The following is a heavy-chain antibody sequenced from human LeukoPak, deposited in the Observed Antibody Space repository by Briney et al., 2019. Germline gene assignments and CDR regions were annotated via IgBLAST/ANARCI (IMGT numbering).Heavy chain of an antibody. CDR1: GGTFSSNA. Sequence: SVKVSCKASGGTFSSNAISWMRQAPGQGLEWMGRIIPIFGIANYAQKFQGRVTITADKSTSTAYMELSSLRSEDTAVYYCARSPDYDSSGDVWFDPWGQGTLVTVSS. CDR3: ARSPDYDSSGDVWFDP. CDR2: IIPIFGIA. D-gene: IGHD3-22*01. V-gene: IGHV1-69*04. J-gene: IGHJ5*02.